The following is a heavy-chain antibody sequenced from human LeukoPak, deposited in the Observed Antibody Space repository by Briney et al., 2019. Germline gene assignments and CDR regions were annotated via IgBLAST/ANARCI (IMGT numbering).Heavy chain of an antibody. Sequence: SETLSLTCTVSGGSISSGGYYWSWIRQHPGTGLEWIGYIYYSGSTYYNPSLKSRVTISVDTSKNQFSLKLSSVTAADTAVYYCAGARYSSGWSILADVWGQGTTVTVSS. CDR2: IYYSGST. CDR3: AGARYSSGWSILADV. D-gene: IGHD6-19*01. CDR1: GGSISSGGYY. J-gene: IGHJ6*02. V-gene: IGHV4-31*03.